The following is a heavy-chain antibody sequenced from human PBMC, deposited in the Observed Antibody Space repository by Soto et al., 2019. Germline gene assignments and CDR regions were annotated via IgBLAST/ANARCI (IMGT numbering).Heavy chain of an antibody. CDR3: ANHGILGGVDLALIGGMDV. CDR2: ISYDGSNK. Sequence: QPGGSLRLSCAASGFTFSSYGMHWVRQAPGKGLEWVAVISYDGSNKYYADSVKGRFTISRDNSKNTLYLQMNSLRAEDTAVYYCANHGILGGVDLALIGGMDVWGQGTTVTVSS. D-gene: IGHD3-3*01. J-gene: IGHJ6*02. V-gene: IGHV3-30*18. CDR1: GFTFSSYG.